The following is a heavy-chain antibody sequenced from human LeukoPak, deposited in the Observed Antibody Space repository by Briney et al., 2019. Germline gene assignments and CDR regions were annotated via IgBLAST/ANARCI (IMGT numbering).Heavy chain of an antibody. D-gene: IGHD1-26*01. V-gene: IGHV4-34*08. CDR1: GFIFSNYA. Sequence: PGGSLRFSCAASGFIFSNYAMHWVRQPPGKGLEWIGEINHSGSTNYNPSLKSRVTISVDTSKNQFSLKLSSVTAADTAVYYCADSRWELRGRYFDYWGQGTLVTVSS. J-gene: IGHJ4*02. CDR3: ADSRWELRGRYFDY. CDR2: INHSGST.